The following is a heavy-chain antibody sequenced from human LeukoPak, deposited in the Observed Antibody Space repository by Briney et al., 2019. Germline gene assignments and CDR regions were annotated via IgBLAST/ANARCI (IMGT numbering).Heavy chain of an antibody. CDR3: ARGGATYYYDSSGPLLFDY. V-gene: IGHV1-46*01. CDR1: GYTFTSYY. Sequence: ASVKVSCKASGYTFTSYYMHWVRQAPGQGLEWMGIINPSGGSTSYAQKFQGRATMTRDMSTSTVYMELSSLRSEDTAVYYCARGGATYYYDSSGPLLFDYWGQGTLVTVSS. CDR2: INPSGGST. D-gene: IGHD3-22*01. J-gene: IGHJ4*02.